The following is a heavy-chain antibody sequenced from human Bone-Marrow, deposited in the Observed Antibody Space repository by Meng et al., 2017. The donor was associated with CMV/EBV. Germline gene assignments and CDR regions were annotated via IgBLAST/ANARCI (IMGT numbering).Heavy chain of an antibody. CDR3: AKPLSTVTTDGSMDV. Sequence: LSLTCAASGFTFSSYWMSWVRQAPGKGLEWGANIKQDGSEKYYVDSVKGRFTISRDNSKNTLYLQMNSLRAEDTAVYYCAKPLSTVTTDGSMDVWGQGTTVTVSS. V-gene: IGHV3-7*01. CDR1: GFTFSSYW. J-gene: IGHJ6*02. CDR2: IKQDGSEK. D-gene: IGHD4-11*01.